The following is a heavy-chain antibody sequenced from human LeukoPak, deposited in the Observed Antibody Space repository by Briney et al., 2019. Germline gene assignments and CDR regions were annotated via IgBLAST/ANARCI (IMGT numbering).Heavy chain of an antibody. Sequence: GGSLRLSCAASGFTFSSYSMNWVRQAPGKGLEWVSSISSSSSYIYYADSVKGRFTISRDNAKNSLYLQMNSLRAEDTAVYYCARGSCSGGSCYSGVGYWGQGTLVTVSS. V-gene: IGHV3-21*01. CDR1: GFTFSSYS. CDR2: ISSSSSYI. J-gene: IGHJ4*02. CDR3: ARGSCSGGSCYSGVGY. D-gene: IGHD2-15*01.